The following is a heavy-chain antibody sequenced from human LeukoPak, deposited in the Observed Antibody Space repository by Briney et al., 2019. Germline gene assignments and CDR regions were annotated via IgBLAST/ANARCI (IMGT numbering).Heavy chain of an antibody. D-gene: IGHD4-17*01. V-gene: IGHV4-59*08. J-gene: IGHJ4*02. Sequence: SETLSLTCTVSGGSVSRYYWSWIRRPPGKGLEWIGFIYYTGSTSYNPSLESRVTISVDTSKNHFSLKLNSVTAADTAVYYCARHFDYGTLFDHGGQGTLVTVSS. CDR2: IYYTGST. CDR1: GGSVSRYY. CDR3: ARHFDYGTLFDH.